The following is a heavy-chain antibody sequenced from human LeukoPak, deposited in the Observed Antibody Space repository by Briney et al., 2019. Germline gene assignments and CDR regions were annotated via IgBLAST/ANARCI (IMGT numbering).Heavy chain of an antibody. CDR1: GFTFSDYV. V-gene: IGHV3-23*01. CDR3: AKDFGYCSGGTCCPPDH. J-gene: IGHJ4*02. Sequence: GGSLRLSCAASGFTFSDYVMSWVRQAPGKGLEWVSGISGRGDSTHYGDSVQGRFTVSRDNSKNTLYLQMNSLRVEDTAVYYCAKDFGYCSGGTCCPPDHWGQGTLVTASS. D-gene: IGHD2-15*01. CDR2: ISGRGDST.